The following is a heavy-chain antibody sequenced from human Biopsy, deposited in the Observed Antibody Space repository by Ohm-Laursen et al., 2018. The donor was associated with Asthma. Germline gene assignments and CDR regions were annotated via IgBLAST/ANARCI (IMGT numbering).Heavy chain of an antibody. V-gene: IGHV1-18*04. CDR2: ISDYLENP. Sequence: ASVKVSCNTSGYSFELNGMSWVRQRPGQGLGWMGWISDYLENPNYAQKFQGRVNMTYDRSTNTAYMELKSLRTDDTAVYFCARTYCTLNTCYASFDHWGRGTLVAVSS. J-gene: IGHJ4*02. CDR1: GYSFELNG. CDR3: ARTYCTLNTCYASFDH. D-gene: IGHD2-2*01.